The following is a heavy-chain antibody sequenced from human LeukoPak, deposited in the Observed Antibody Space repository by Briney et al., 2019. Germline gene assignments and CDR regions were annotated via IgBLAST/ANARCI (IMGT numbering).Heavy chain of an antibody. Sequence: GGSLRLSCAASGFTFDDYGMSWVRQAPGKGLEWVSAISGSGGSTYYADSVKGRFTISRDNSKNTLYLQMNSLRADDTAVYYCAKYSSGWSVDYWGQGTLVTVSS. CDR1: GFTFDDYG. D-gene: IGHD6-19*01. V-gene: IGHV3-23*01. CDR2: ISGSGGST. CDR3: AKYSSGWSVDY. J-gene: IGHJ4*02.